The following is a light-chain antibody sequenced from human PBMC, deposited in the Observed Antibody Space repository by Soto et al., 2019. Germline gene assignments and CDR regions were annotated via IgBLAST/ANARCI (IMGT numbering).Light chain of an antibody. J-gene: IGKJ1*01. Sequence: EIVLTQSPATLSLSPGEGATLSCRASQSISSYLAWDQQKPGQAPRLLIYDASSRATGIPARFSGSGSGTDFNLAISSLEPEDFAVYYCQQRSDWPPWTFGQGTKVDIK. V-gene: IGKV3-11*01. CDR1: QSISSY. CDR3: QQRSDWPPWT. CDR2: DAS.